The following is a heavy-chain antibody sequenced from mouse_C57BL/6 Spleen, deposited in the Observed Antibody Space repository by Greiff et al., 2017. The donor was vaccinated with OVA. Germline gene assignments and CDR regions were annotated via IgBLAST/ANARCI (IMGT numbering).Heavy chain of an antibody. D-gene: IGHD1-1*01. J-gene: IGHJ4*01. CDR1: GYTFTSYW. CDR3: ARYYYGSRIAMDY. Sequence: QVQLQQPGAELVKPGASVKMSCKASGYTFTSYWITWVKQRPGQGLEWIGDIYPGSGSTNYNEKFKSKATLTVDTSSSTAYMQLSSLTSEDSAVYYCARYYYGSRIAMDYWGQGTSVTVSS. V-gene: IGHV1-55*01. CDR2: IYPGSGST.